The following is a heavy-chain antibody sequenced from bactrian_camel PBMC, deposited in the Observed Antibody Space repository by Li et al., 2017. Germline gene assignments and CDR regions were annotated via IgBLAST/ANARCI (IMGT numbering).Heavy chain of an antibody. CDR1: AYTYCRYG. J-gene: IGHJ4*01. D-gene: IGHD7*01. CDR3: AFEIQPRVGGLDYSQGAPMAPLCPTQGY. CDR2: IYTDGRT. Sequence: HVQLVESGGGSVQAGGSLRLSCVVSAYTYCRYGIDWYRQAPGKEREFVSSIYTDGRTTYANSVKGRSTISQEYGKNTLYLQMNSLKPEDTGMYYCAFEIQPRVGGLDYSQGAPMAPLCPTQGYWGQGTQVTVS. V-gene: IGHV3S9*01.